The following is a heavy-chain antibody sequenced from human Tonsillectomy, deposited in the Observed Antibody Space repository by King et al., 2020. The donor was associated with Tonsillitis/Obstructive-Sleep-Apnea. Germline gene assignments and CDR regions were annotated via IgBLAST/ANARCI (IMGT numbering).Heavy chain of an antibody. J-gene: IGHJ4*02. CDR2: ISSGGSTM. V-gene: IGHV3-48*03. D-gene: IGHD1-26*01. CDR3: ARGAVVGATPYFDY. Sequence: QLVQSGGGLVQPGGSLRLSCAASGFTFTNDEMNWVRQAPGKGLEWVSYISSGGSTMYYADSVKGRFTIYRDNGKNSLYLQMNSLRAEDTAVYYCARGAVVGATPYFDYWGQGALVTVSS. CDR1: GFTFTNDE.